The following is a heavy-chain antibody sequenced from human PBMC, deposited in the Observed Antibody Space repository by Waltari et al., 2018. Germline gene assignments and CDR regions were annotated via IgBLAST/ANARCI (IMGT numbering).Heavy chain of an antibody. CDR2: ISSSSSYI. CDR1: GFTFSSYS. J-gene: IGHJ3*02. V-gene: IGHV3-21*01. Sequence: EVQLVESGGGLVKPGGSLRLYCAASGFTFSSYSMNWVRQAPGKGLEWVSSISSSSSYIYYADSVKGRFTISRDNAKNSLYLQMNSLRAEDTAVYYCAEASGGDAFDIWGQGTMVTVSS. D-gene: IGHD1-26*01. CDR3: AEASGGDAFDI.